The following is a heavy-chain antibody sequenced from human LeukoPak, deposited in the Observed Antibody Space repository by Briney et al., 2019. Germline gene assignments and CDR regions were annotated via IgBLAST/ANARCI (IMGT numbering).Heavy chain of an antibody. J-gene: IGHJ4*02. CDR3: ARIKSNYDFDY. Sequence: PGGSLRLSCVASGFTFSSYWMSWVRQAPGKGLEWVANIKQDGSEKYYVDSVKGRFTISRDNAKNSLYLQMNSLRAEDTAVYYCARIKSNYDFDYWGQGTLVTVSS. CDR1: GFTFSSYW. CDR2: IKQDGSEK. D-gene: IGHD4-11*01. V-gene: IGHV3-7*01.